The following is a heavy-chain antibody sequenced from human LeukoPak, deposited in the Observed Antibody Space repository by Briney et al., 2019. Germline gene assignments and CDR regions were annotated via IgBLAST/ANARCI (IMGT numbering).Heavy chain of an antibody. CDR1: GFTFSSYA. D-gene: IGHD2-15*01. Sequence: GGSLRLSCAASGFTFSSYAMSWVRQAPGKGLEWVSAISGSGGSTCYADSVKGRFTISRDNSKNTLYLQMNSLRAEDTAVYYCAKESVVVVAAPDALDIWGQGTMVTVSS. CDR3: AKESVVVVAAPDALDI. J-gene: IGHJ3*02. V-gene: IGHV3-23*01. CDR2: ISGSGGST.